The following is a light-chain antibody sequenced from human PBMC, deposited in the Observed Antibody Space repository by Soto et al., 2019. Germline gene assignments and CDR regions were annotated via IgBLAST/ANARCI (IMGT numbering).Light chain of an antibody. V-gene: IGLV1-40*01. CDR3: QSYDSSLSAVV. Sequence: QSVLTQPPSVSGAPGQRVTISCTGSSSNIGAGYDVHWYQQVPGTDPKVLIYGNSNRPSGVPDRFSGSKSGTSASLAITGLQAEDEADYYCQSYDSSLSAVVFGGGTKLTVL. J-gene: IGLJ2*01. CDR2: GNS. CDR1: SSNIGAGYD.